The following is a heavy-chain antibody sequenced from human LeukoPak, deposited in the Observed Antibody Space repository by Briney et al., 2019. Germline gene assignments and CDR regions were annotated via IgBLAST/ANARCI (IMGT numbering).Heavy chain of an antibody. CDR2: IYYSGST. CDR1: GGSISSSSYY. V-gene: IGHV4-61*05. Sequence: SETLSLTCTVSGGSISSSSYYWGWIRQPPGKGLEWIGYIYYSGSTNYNPSLKSRVTISVDTSKNQFSLKLSSVTAADTAVYYCARVGRLSYINYYYYMDVWGKGTTVTVSS. CDR3: ARVGRLSYINYYYYMDV. D-gene: IGHD2-8*01. J-gene: IGHJ6*03.